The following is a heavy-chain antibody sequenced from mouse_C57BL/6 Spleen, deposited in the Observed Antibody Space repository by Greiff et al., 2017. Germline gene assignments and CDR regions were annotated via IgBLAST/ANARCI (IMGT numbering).Heavy chain of an antibody. CDR1: GYTFTSYW. V-gene: IGHV1-53*01. CDR2: INPSNGGT. D-gene: IGHD2-4*01. CDR3: ARGDDYDVGNYDAMDY. J-gene: IGHJ4*01. Sequence: QVQLQQPGTELVKPGASVKLSCKASGYTFTSYWMHWVQQRPGQGLEWLGNINPSNGGTNYNEKFKSKATLTVDKSSSTAYMQLSSLTSEDSAVYYCARGDDYDVGNYDAMDYWGQGASVTVDS.